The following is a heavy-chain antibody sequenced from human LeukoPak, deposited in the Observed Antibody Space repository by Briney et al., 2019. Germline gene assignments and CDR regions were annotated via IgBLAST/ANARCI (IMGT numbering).Heavy chain of an antibody. V-gene: IGHV3-74*01. CDR2: INSDGIST. J-gene: IGHJ4*02. CDR1: RFTFSRYW. D-gene: IGHD3-22*01. Sequence: GGSLRLSCAASRFTFSRYWMHWVRQAPGKGLVWVSRINSDGISTSYAASVKGRFTISRDNAKNTLYLQMNSPRAEDTAVYYCARDGNYYDSSGPADYWGQGTLVTVSS. CDR3: ARDGNYYDSSGPADY.